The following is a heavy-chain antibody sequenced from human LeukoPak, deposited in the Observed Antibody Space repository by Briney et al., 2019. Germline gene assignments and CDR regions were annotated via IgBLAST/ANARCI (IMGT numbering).Heavy chain of an antibody. J-gene: IGHJ4*02. CDR2: ITLDGSDS. Sequence: GGSLRLSCAASGFPFSSYWMAWVRQAPGKGLEWVATITLDGSDSYYVDSVKGRFTVSRDNAKNSLYLQMNSLRVEDTAVFYCTTENWYVFENWGQGYLVTVSS. V-gene: IGHV3-7*04. D-gene: IGHD1-1*01. CDR1: GFPFSSYW. CDR3: TTENWYVFEN.